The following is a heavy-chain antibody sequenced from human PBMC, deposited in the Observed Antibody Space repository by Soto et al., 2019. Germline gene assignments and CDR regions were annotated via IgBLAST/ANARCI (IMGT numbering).Heavy chain of an antibody. D-gene: IGHD3-3*01. CDR2: ISGSGGST. CDR3: AKVGLRFLEWLVRRAYDAFDI. Sequence: GGSLRLSCAASGFTFSSYAMSWVRQAPGKGLEWVSAISGSGGSTYYADSVKGRFTISRDNSKNTLYLQMNSLRAEDTAVYYCAKVGLRFLEWLVRRAYDAFDIWGQGTMVTVSS. J-gene: IGHJ3*02. V-gene: IGHV3-23*01. CDR1: GFTFSSYA.